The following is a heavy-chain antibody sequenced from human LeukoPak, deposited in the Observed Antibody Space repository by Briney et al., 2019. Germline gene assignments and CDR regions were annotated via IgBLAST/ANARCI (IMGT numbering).Heavy chain of an antibody. J-gene: IGHJ4*02. Sequence: GGSLRLSCAASGVTFSSYAMSWVRQAPGKGLEWVSGVSGSSGSTYYADSVKGRFTISRDNSKNTLYLQMNSRRAEDTAVYFCAREGATSGYSSSWGQGTLVTVSS. CDR2: VSGSSGST. CDR3: AREGATSGYSSS. D-gene: IGHD6-13*01. V-gene: IGHV3-23*01. CDR1: GVTFSSYA.